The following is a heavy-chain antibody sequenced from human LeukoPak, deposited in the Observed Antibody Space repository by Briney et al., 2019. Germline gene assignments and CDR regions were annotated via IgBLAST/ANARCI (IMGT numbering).Heavy chain of an antibody. Sequence: GGSLRLSCAASGFTFSSYAMSWVRQAPGKGLEWVSAISGSGGSTYYADSVKGRFTISRDNSKNTLYLQMNSLRAEDTAVYYCARTPYADYYDSSGYLKAAFDIWGQGTMVTVSS. D-gene: IGHD3-22*01. V-gene: IGHV3-23*01. CDR1: GFTFSSYA. J-gene: IGHJ3*02. CDR2: ISGSGGST. CDR3: ARTPYADYYDSSGYLKAAFDI.